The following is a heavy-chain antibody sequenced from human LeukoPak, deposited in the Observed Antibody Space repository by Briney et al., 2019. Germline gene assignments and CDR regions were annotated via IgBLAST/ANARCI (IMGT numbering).Heavy chain of an antibody. D-gene: IGHD4-17*01. V-gene: IGHV7-4-1*02. J-gene: IGHJ4*02. CDR1: GYTFSSFA. CDR3: ARDYGDYVLGY. CDR2: INTNTGNP. Sequence: ASVKVSCKASGYTFSSFAMNWVRQAPGQGLEWMGWINTNTGNPTYAQGFTGRFVFSLDISVSTAYLQISSLKTEDTAVYYCARDYGDYVLGYWGQRTLVTVSS.